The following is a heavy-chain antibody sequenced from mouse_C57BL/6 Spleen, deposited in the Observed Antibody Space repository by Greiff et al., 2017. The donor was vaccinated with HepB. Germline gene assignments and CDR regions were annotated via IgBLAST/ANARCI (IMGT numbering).Heavy chain of an antibody. CDR1: GYTFTSYW. J-gene: IGHJ1*03. CDR2: IDPSDSET. Sequence: QVQLQQPGAELVRPGSSVKLSCKASGYTFTSYWMHWVKQRPIQGLEWIGNIDPSDSETHYNQKIKDKATLTVDKSSSTAYMQLSSLTSEDSAVYYCASPFYDYDGYWYFDVWGTGTTVTVSS. V-gene: IGHV1-52*01. D-gene: IGHD2-4*01. CDR3: ASPFYDYDGYWYFDV.